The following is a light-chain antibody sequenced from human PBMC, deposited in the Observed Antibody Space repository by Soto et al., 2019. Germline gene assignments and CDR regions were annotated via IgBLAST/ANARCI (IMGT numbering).Light chain of an antibody. V-gene: IGKV1-9*01. CDR1: QAIGSY. J-gene: IGKJ3*01. CDR2: GAS. CDR3: QQLKSLFT. Sequence: DIPLTQSPSFLSASVGDRVTITCRASQAIGSYLAWYQQKPGKAPRVLIYGASILQSGVPSRFSGSGSGTEFTLTISSLQPDDFATYYCQQLKSLFTFGPGTKVEI.